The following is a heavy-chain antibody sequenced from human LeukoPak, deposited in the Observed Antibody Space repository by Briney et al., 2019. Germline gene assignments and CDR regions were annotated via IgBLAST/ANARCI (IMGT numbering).Heavy chain of an antibody. CDR1: GGSISSYY. D-gene: IGHD4-17*01. J-gene: IGHJ4*02. V-gene: IGHV4-4*07. Sequence: PSETLSLTCTVSGGSISSYYWSWIRQPAGKGLEWIGRIYTSGSTNYNPSLKSRVTMSVDTSKNQFSLKLSSVTAADTAVYYCARDFPVTRGGPFDYWGQGTLVTVSS. CDR2: IYTSGST. CDR3: ARDFPVTRGGPFDY.